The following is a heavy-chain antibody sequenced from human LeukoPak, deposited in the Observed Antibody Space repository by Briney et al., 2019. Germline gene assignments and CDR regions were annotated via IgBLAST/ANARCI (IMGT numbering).Heavy chain of an antibody. CDR1: GASISSYY. J-gene: IGHJ3*02. Sequence: SETLSLTCTVSGASISSYYWSWIRQPPGKGLEWIGYIYYSGSTNYNPSLKSRVTISVDTSKNQFSLKLSSVTAADTAVYYCASDRIEVDAFDIWGQGTMVTVSS. D-gene: IGHD2-15*01. CDR3: ASDRIEVDAFDI. CDR2: IYYSGST. V-gene: IGHV4-59*01.